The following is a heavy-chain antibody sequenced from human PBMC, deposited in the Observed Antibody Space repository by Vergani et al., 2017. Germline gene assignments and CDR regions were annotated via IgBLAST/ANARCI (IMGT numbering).Heavy chain of an antibody. CDR2: IKQDGSEK. D-gene: IGHD3-22*01. J-gene: IGHJ4*02. Sequence: VQLVESGGGVVQPGRSLRLSCAASGFTFSSYWMSWVRQAPGKGLEWVANIKQDGSEKYYVDSVKGRFTISRDNAKNSLYLQMNSLRAEDTAVYYCAREVYYYDSSGYYTLFDYWGQGTLVTVSS. V-gene: IGHV3-7*03. CDR1: GFTFSSYW. CDR3: AREVYYYDSSGYYTLFDY.